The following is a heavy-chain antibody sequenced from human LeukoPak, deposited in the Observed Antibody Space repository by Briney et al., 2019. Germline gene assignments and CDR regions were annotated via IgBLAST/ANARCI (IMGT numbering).Heavy chain of an antibody. D-gene: IGHD2/OR15-2a*01. V-gene: IGHV1-18*01. Sequence: ASVKVSCKASGYTFTSYGISWVRQAPGQGLEWMGWISTYNGKTKYAENLQGRVTMTTDTSTATAYMELRSLRSDDTAMYYCTRHPPESTFYYGIIGFDPWGRGTLITVSS. CDR1: GYTFTSYG. CDR3: TRHPPESTFYYGIIGFDP. J-gene: IGHJ5*02. CDR2: ISTYNGKT.